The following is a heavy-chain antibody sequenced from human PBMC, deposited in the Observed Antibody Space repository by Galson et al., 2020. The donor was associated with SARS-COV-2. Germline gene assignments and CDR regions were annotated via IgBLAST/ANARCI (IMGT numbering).Heavy chain of an antibody. CDR2: IYWNDNK. CDR1: GLSLRTSAVG. D-gene: IGHD3-10*01. CDR3: AYTPMVRGVYDTFNI. J-gene: IGHJ3*02. Sequence: SGPTLVKPTQTLTVTCTLSGLSLRTSAVGVGWIRQPPGKALEWLALIYWNDNKRYSPSLKSRLTITQDTSKDQVVLTMTNMDPVDTATYYCAYTPMVRGVYDTFNIWGQGTMVTVSS. V-gene: IGHV2-5*01.